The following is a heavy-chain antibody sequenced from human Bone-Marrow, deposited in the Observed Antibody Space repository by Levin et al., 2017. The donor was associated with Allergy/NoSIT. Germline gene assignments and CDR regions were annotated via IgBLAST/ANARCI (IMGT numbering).Heavy chain of an antibody. Sequence: PSETLSLTCTVSGGSISPYHWSWIRQPPGKGLEWIGYISYSGITNYSPSLKSRVTISIDTSKNQFSLMLSSVTAADTALYYCARHALDYGGNSFIDSWGQGTLVAVSS. D-gene: IGHD4-23*01. CDR2: ISYSGIT. J-gene: IGHJ4*02. CDR1: GGSISPYH. CDR3: ARHALDYGGNSFIDS. V-gene: IGHV4-59*08.